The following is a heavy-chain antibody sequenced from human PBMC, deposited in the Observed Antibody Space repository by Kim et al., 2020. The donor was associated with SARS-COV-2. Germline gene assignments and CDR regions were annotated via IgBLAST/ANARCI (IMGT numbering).Heavy chain of an antibody. J-gene: IGHJ2*01. D-gene: IGHD3-10*01. Sequence: SETLSLTCTVSGGSISSNNWSWCRHPPGGGLEWCVYIFYRGTTTYSPPPLSRLTTISVKSTSHHFSLLLTAMAAAAAALYYSAGALGIEASALWGR. CDR3: AGALGIEASAL. CDR1: GGSISSNN. CDR2: IFYRGTT. V-gene: IGHV4-59*08.